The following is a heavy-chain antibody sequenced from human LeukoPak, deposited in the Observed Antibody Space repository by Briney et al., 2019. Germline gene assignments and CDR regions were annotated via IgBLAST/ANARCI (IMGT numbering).Heavy chain of an antibody. J-gene: IGHJ6*03. CDR2: IYTSGST. V-gene: IGHV4-4*09. Sequence: SETLSLTCTVSGGTISSYYWSWIRQPPGKGLEWIGYIYTSGSTNYNPPLKSRVTISVDTSKNQFSLKLSSVTAADTAVYYCARRTGFDYYYYMDVWGKGTTVTVSS. CDR3: ARRTGFDYYYYMDV. CDR1: GGTISSYY. D-gene: IGHD3-10*01.